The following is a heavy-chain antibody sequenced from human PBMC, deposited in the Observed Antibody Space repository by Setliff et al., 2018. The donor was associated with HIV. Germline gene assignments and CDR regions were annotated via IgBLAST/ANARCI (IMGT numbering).Heavy chain of an antibody. D-gene: IGHD3-10*01. V-gene: IGHV4-39*01. CDR1: GGSISSSSHY. CDR2: IYYSGST. J-gene: IGHJ5*02. Sequence: SETLSLTCTVSGGSISSSSHYWGWIRQSPGKGLEWIGSIYYSGSTYYNSSLKSRVTIFVDTSKNQLSLKLRSVTAADTAVYYCARHSGVASPNWFDPWGQGTLVPVSS. CDR3: ARHSGVASPNWFDP.